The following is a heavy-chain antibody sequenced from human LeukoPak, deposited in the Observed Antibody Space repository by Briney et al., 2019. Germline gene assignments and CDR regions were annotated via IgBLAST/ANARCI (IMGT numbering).Heavy chain of an antibody. V-gene: IGHV3-23*01. CDR1: GFTFSSYA. Sequence: PGGSLRLSCAASGFTFSSYAMSWVRQAPGKGLEWVSAISGSGGSTYYADSVKGRFTTSRDNSKNTLYLQMNSLRAEDTAVYYCAKDLYYDPARGAFDIWGQGTMVTVSS. CDR3: AKDLYYDPARGAFDI. CDR2: ISGSGGST. D-gene: IGHD3-16*01. J-gene: IGHJ3*02.